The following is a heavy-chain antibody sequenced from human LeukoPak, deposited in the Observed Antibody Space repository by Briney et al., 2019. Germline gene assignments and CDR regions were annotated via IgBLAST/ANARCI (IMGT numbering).Heavy chain of an antibody. Sequence: ASVKVSCKASGYTFTSYDINWVRQATGQGLEWMGWMNPNSGNTGYAQKFQGRVTMTRNTSISTAYMELSSLRSEDTAVYYCARDNDFWSGYRNWFDPWGQGALVTVSS. V-gene: IGHV1-8*01. J-gene: IGHJ5*02. CDR1: GYTFTSYD. D-gene: IGHD3-3*01. CDR3: ARDNDFWSGYRNWFDP. CDR2: MNPNSGNT.